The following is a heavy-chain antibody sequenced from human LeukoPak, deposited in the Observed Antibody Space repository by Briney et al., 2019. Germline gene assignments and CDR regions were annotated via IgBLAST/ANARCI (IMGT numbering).Heavy chain of an antibody. Sequence: GSLRLSCAASGFTFSSYDMTWVRQTPGKGLEWVALISRSGGTTYYADSVKGRFTISRDNSKNTLYLQMNSLRAEDTAEYYCAKRGGTESFCYFYHMDVWGKGTTVTVSS. CDR1: GFTFSSYD. J-gene: IGHJ6*03. CDR3: AKRGGTESFCYFYHMDV. CDR2: ISRSGGTT. V-gene: IGHV3-23*01. D-gene: IGHD2-15*01.